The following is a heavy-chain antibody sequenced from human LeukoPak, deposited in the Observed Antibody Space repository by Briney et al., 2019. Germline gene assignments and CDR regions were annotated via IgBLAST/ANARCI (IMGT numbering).Heavy chain of an antibody. Sequence: GGSLRLSCAASAFTFNSDAMRWVRQAPGKGLEWVSGISGSGVNTYYADSVKGRFTISRDNSKNTLYLQMNSLRAEDTAVYYFATLGGPYNWDYAGLNYMDVWGKGATVTVSS. D-gene: IGHD1-7*01. V-gene: IGHV3-23*01. J-gene: IGHJ6*03. CDR1: AFTFNSDA. CDR2: ISGSGVNT. CDR3: ATLGGPYNWDYAGLNYMDV.